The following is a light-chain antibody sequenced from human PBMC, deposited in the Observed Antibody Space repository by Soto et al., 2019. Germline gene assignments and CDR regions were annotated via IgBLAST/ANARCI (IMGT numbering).Light chain of an antibody. Sequence: QSVLTQPPSMSGAPGQRVTIPCAGSSSNIGAHYDVHWYQQLPGTAPKRLIYSNTNRPSGVPDRFSGSKSGTPASLAITGLQAEDEADYYCQSYDGSHWVFGGGTKLTVL. CDR1: SSNIGAHYD. V-gene: IGLV1-40*01. CDR2: SNT. J-gene: IGLJ3*02. CDR3: QSYDGSHWV.